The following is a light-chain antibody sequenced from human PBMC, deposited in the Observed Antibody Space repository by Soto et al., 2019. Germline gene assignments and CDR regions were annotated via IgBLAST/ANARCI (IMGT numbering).Light chain of an antibody. CDR1: QSIRSNH. CDR2: GAS. V-gene: IGKV3-20*01. CDR3: QQYCSPPFS. J-gene: IGKJ3*01. Sequence: EIVLTQSPGTLSLSPGERATLSCRASQSIRSNHLAWYQQKPGQAPRLFIYGASNIATVFPDRFSGSGSGTVFTLTISTLDAEDFAVYYCQQYCSPPFSFGPGTKVDIK.